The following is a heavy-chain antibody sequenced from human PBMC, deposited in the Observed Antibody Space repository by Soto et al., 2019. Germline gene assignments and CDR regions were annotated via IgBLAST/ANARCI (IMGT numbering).Heavy chain of an antibody. J-gene: IGHJ4*02. CDR1: GFTFSSYA. Sequence: GGSLRLSCAASGFTFSSYAMSWVRQAPGKGLEWVSAISGSGGSTYYADSVKGRFTISRDNSKNTLYLQMNSLRAEDTAVYYCAKRGILTGIAQNPKLGVYYFDYWGQGTLVTVSS. CDR2: ISGSGGST. CDR3: AKRGILTGIAQNPKLGVYYFDY. D-gene: IGHD3-9*01. V-gene: IGHV3-23*01.